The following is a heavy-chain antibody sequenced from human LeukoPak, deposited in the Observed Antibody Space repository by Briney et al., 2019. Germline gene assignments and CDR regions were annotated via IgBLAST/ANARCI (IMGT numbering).Heavy chain of an antibody. CDR3: ARGWGGNYPSYYYYYMDV. CDR1: GGTFSSYA. V-gene: IGHV1-69*05. D-gene: IGHD4-11*01. Sequence: SVKVSCKASGGTFSSYAISWVRQAPGQGLEWMGGIIPIFGTANYAQKFQGRVTITTDESTSTAYMELSSLRSEDTAVYYCARGWGGNYPSYYYYYMDVWGKGTTVTVSS. J-gene: IGHJ6*03. CDR2: IIPIFGTA.